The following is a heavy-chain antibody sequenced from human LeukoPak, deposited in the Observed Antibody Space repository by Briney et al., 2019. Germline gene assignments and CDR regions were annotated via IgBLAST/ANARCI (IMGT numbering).Heavy chain of an antibody. V-gene: IGHV4-34*01. CDR2: INHSGGT. CDR3: AGTIFGVVIPLEV. CDR1: GGSFSGYY. D-gene: IGHD3-3*01. J-gene: IGHJ6*04. Sequence: SETLSLTCAVYGGSFSGYYWSWIRQPPGKGLEWIGEINHSGGTNYNPSLKSRVTISVDTSKNQFSLKLSSVTAADTAVYYCAGTIFGVVIPLEVWGKGTTVTVSS.